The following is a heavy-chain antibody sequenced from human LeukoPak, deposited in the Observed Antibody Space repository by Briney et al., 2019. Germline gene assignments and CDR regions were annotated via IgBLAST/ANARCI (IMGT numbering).Heavy chain of an antibody. V-gene: IGHV3-49*04. D-gene: IGHD3-22*01. J-gene: IGHJ3*02. Sequence: GGSLRLSCKTSGFSFSDYAVSWVRHAPGKGREWIGFIRNKANGGTTEYAASVKGRFTISRDDSKTIAHLQMSSLKTEDTAVYYCSRFYSSGWASGAFDIWGQGTMVTVSS. CDR2: IRNKANGGTT. CDR3: SRFYSSGWASGAFDI. CDR1: GFSFSDYA.